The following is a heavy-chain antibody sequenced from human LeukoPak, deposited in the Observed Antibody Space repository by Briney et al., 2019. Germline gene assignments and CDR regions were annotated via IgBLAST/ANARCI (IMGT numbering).Heavy chain of an antibody. CDR3: ARLPAYCSSTSCYYDY. J-gene: IGHJ4*02. CDR1: GFTFSSYS. D-gene: IGHD2-2*01. CDR2: ISSASGSI. Sequence: GGALRLSCAASGFTFSSYSMNWVRQAPGKGLEWVSYISSASGSIYYADSVKGRFTISRDNAKNSLFLQMNSLRAEDTAVYYCARLPAYCSSTSCYYDYWGQGTLVTVSS. V-gene: IGHV3-48*04.